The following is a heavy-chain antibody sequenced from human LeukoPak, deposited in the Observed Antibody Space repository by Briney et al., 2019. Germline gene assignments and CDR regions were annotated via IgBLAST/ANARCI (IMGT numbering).Heavy chain of an antibody. Sequence: MSSETLSLTCTVSGGSISSGSYYWSWIRQPAGKGLEWIGRIYTSGSTNYSPSLKSRVTISVDTSKNQFSLKLSSVTAADTAVYYCARAKGGSYGNYYYMDVWGKGTTVTISS. CDR1: GGSISSGSYY. J-gene: IGHJ6*03. V-gene: IGHV4-61*02. CDR2: IYTSGST. D-gene: IGHD1-26*01. CDR3: ARAKGGSYGNYYYMDV.